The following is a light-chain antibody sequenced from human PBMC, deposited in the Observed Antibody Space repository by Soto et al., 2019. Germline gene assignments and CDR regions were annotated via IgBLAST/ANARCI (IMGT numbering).Light chain of an antibody. Sequence: EIVLTQSPGTLSLSPGERATLSCRASRRVGSSHLAWYQKKPGQAPRLLIYGASTRATGVPARFGGNGSGTEFTLTISSLQSEDFAVYYCQHYNNWPHTFGQGTRLEIK. V-gene: IGKV3-15*01. CDR3: QHYNNWPHT. CDR2: GAS. J-gene: IGKJ5*01. CDR1: RRVGSSH.